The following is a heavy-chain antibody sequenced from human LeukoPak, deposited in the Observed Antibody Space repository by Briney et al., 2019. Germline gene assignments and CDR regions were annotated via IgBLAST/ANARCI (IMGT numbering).Heavy chain of an antibody. CDR3: AKGSEDIVVVVAATLEYFQH. Sequence: PGGSLRLSCAASGSTFSSYGMHWVRQAPGKGLEWVAFIRYDGSNKYYADSVKGRFTISRDNSKNTLYLQMNSLRAEDTAVYYCAKGSEDIVVVVAATLEYFQHWGQGTLVTVSS. D-gene: IGHD2-15*01. J-gene: IGHJ1*01. CDR2: IRYDGSNK. V-gene: IGHV3-30*02. CDR1: GSTFSSYG.